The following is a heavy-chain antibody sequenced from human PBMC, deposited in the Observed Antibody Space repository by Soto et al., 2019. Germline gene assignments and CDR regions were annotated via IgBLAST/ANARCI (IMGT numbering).Heavy chain of an antibody. CDR3: GRGGIQLSYAFDY. D-gene: IGHD5-18*01. CDR1: GTSVSNYY. CDR2: IYTSGST. J-gene: IGHJ4*02. Sequence: SETLSLTCSVSGTSVSNYYWSWIRQPAGKGLEHIGRIYTSGSTSYNPSLKSRVTMSMDTSQTQIYLNLTSVTAADTAVYYCGRGGIQLSYAFDYWGQGIQVTVSS. V-gene: IGHV4-4*07.